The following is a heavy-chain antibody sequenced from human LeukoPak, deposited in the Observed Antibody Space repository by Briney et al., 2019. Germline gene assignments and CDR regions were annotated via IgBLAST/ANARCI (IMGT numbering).Heavy chain of an antibody. V-gene: IGHV7-4-1*04. D-gene: IGHD3-3*01. CDR1: GYTFNDYT. J-gene: IGHJ4*02. CDR3: ARDHDFLSGHSRRDFDY. CDR2: INTKTGNP. Sequence: ASVKVSCKASGYTFNDYTMNWVRQAPGQGLEWMGWINTKTGNPTYAQGFTGRFVFSLDTSVSVAYLQINSLEADDTAMYYCARDHDFLSGHSRRDFDYWGQGTLVTVSS.